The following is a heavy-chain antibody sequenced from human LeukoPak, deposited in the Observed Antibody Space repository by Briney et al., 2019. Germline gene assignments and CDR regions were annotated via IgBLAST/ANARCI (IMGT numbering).Heavy chain of an antibody. CDR3: AKDIDGIAASPHFQH. J-gene: IGHJ1*01. V-gene: IGHV3-30*04. CDR1: GFTFTNFA. D-gene: IGHD6-13*01. Sequence: GGSLRLSCAASGFTFTNFAMHWVRQAPGKGLEWVAVISNDERNKYYADSVKGRFTISRDNAKNSLYLQMNSLRAEDMALYYCAKDIDGIAASPHFQHWGQGTLVTVSS. CDR2: ISNDERNK.